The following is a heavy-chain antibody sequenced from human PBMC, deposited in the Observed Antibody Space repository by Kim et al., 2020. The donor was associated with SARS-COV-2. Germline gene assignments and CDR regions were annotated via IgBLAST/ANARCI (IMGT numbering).Heavy chain of an antibody. J-gene: IGHJ6*02. CDR3: ARAYYDILTGYYTARYYYGMDV. Sequence: GGSLRLSCAASGFTFSSYGMHWVRQAPGKGLEWVAVISYDGSNKYYADSVKGRFTISRDNSKNTLYLQMNSLRAEDTAVYYCARAYYDILTGYYTARYYYGMDVWGQGTTVTVSS. CDR2: ISYDGSNK. V-gene: IGHV3-33*05. CDR1: GFTFSSYG. D-gene: IGHD3-9*01.